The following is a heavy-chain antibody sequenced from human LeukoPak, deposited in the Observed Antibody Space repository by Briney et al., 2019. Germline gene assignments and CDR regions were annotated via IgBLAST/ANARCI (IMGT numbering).Heavy chain of an antibody. CDR1: GYTFTGYY. J-gene: IGHJ3*02. V-gene: IGHV1-2*06. D-gene: IGHD3-16*01. CDR2: INPNSGGT. Sequence: ASVKVSCKASGYTFTGYYMHWARQAPGQGLEWMGPINPNSGGTNYAQKFQGGVTMTRDTSISTAYMELSRLRSDDTAVYYCASLDPYDYVWGSYAFDIWGQGTMVTVSS. CDR3: ASLDPYDYVWGSYAFDI.